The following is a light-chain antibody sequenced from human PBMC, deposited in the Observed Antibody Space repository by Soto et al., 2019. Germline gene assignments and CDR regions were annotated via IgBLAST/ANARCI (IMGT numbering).Light chain of an antibody. CDR1: SSDVGGYNY. J-gene: IGLJ2*01. Sequence: QSALSRPASVSGSRGQSITISCTGTSSDVGGYNYVSWYQQYPGKAPKLMIYDVSNRPSGVSNRFSGSKSGNTASLTISGLQAEDEADYYCSSYTSSITLVFGGGTKLTVL. V-gene: IGLV2-14*01. CDR3: SSYTSSITLV. CDR2: DVS.